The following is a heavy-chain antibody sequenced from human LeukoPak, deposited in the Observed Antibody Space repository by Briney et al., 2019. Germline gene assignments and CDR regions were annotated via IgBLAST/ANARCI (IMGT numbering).Heavy chain of an antibody. D-gene: IGHD6-19*01. CDR2: IYPDDSDT. CDR1: GYSFTSYW. CDR3: ARQRWLVHYYYYGMDV. J-gene: IGHJ6*02. V-gene: IGHV5-51*01. Sequence: ESLKISCKGFGYSFTSYWIGWVRQMPGKGLEWMGIIYPDDSDTRYSPSFQGQVTITADKSISTAYLQWSSLKASDNAMYYCARQRWLVHYYYYGMDVWGQGTTVTVSS.